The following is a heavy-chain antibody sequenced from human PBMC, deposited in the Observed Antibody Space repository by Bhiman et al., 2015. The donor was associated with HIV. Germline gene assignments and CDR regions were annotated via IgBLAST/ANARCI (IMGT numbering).Heavy chain of an antibody. CDR1: GFTVSSNY. V-gene: IGHV3-53*01. Sequence: EVQLVESGGGLIQPGGSLRLSCAASGFTVSSNYMSWVRQAPGKGLEWVSVIYSGGSTYYADSVKGRFTISRDNSKNTLYLQMNSLRAEDTAVYYCAMSDYYDSSGYFDYWGQGTLVTVSS. D-gene: IGHD3-22*01. CDR2: IYSGGST. J-gene: IGHJ4*02. CDR3: AMSDYYDSSGYFDY.